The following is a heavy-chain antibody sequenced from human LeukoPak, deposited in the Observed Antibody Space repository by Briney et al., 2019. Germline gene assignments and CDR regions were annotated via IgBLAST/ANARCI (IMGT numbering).Heavy chain of an antibody. D-gene: IGHD3-22*01. J-gene: IGHJ4*02. Sequence: PGGSLRLSCVVSGFTFSNAKMTWVRQAPGKGLEWVSVISGSGGSTYYADSVKGRFTISRDNSKNTLCLQMNSLRAEDTAVYYCAKYDSSGYYFDYWGQGTLVTVSS. V-gene: IGHV3-23*01. CDR1: GFTFSNAK. CDR3: AKYDSSGYYFDY. CDR2: ISGSGGST.